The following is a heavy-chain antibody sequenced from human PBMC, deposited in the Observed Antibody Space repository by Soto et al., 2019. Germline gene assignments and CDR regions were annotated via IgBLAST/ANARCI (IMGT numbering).Heavy chain of an antibody. Sequence: GASLKVSCKVSGYTLTELSMHWVRQAPGKGLEWMGGFDPEDGETIYAQKFQGRVTMTEDTSTDTAYMELSSLRSEDTAVYYCASGSDFWSGSFSFDRGRLFDHWGQGTLVTVSS. CDR1: GYTLTELS. V-gene: IGHV1-24*01. CDR2: FDPEDGET. J-gene: IGHJ4*02. CDR3: ASGSDFWSGSFSFDRGRLFDH. D-gene: IGHD3-3*01.